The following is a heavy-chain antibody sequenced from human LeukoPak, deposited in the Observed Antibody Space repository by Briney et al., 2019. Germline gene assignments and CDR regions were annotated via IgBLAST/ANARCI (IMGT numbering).Heavy chain of an antibody. J-gene: IGHJ4*02. Sequence: ASVKVSCKASGYTFTSYAMHWVRQAPEQRLEWKGWINAANGNTKYSQKVQGRVTITRDTSASTASMELSSLRSEDTAVYYCARDMSSGWSFDYWGQGTLVTVSS. D-gene: IGHD6-19*01. CDR3: ARDMSSGWSFDY. CDR2: INAANGNT. CDR1: GYTFTSYA. V-gene: IGHV1-3*01.